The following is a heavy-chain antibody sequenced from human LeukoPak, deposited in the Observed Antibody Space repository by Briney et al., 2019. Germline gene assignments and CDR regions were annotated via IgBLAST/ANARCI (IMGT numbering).Heavy chain of an antibody. CDR1: GYTFTSYA. CDR2: INTNTGNP. Sequence: ASVKVSCKASGYTFTSYAMNWVRQAPGQGLEWMGWINTNTGNPTYAQGFTGWFVFSLDTSVSTAYLQISSLKAEDTAVYYCARERRPYYYDSSSYYRDAFDIWGQGTMVTVSS. V-gene: IGHV7-4-1*02. D-gene: IGHD3-22*01. CDR3: ARERRPYYYDSSSYYRDAFDI. J-gene: IGHJ3*02.